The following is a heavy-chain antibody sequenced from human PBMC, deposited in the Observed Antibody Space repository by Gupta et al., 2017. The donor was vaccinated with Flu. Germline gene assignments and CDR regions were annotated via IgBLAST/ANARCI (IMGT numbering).Heavy chain of an antibody. CDR2: IKSKTDGGTT. V-gene: IGHV3-15*01. CDR3: TTDPYYYDSSGHPA. D-gene: IGHD3-22*01. Sequence: EVQLVESGGGLVKPGGSLRLSCAASGLTFSNAWMSWVRQAPGKGLEWVGRIKSKTDGGTTDYAAPVKGRFTISRDDSKITLYRQMHSLKTEDTAVYYCTTDPYYYDSSGHPAWCQGTLVTVSS. J-gene: IGHJ5*02. CDR1: GLTFSNAW.